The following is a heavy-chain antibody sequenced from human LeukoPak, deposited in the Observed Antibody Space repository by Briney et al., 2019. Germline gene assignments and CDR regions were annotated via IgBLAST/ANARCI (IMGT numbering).Heavy chain of an antibody. CDR3: ARAKDTSIAARRPTPSFDY. Sequence: SETLSLTCTVSGGSISSGGYYWSWIRQPPGKGLEWIGYIYHSGSTYYNPSLKSRVTISVDRSKNQFSLKLSSVTAADTAVYYCARAKDTSIAARRPTPSFDYWGQGTLVTVSS. CDR1: GGSISSGGYY. CDR2: IYHSGST. V-gene: IGHV4-30-2*01. J-gene: IGHJ4*02. D-gene: IGHD6-6*01.